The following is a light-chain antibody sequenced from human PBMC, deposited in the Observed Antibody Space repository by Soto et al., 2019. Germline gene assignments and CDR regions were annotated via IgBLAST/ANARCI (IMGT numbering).Light chain of an antibody. CDR3: QEYNSYSYT. CDR1: QGSSSF. J-gene: IGKJ5*01. CDR2: AAS. Sequence: IQVSQSPSSLSASVGDRVTITGRARQGSSSFLAWFQQKPGTAPKLLIYAASTLQRGVPSRFSGSGSGTDFTLTISSLQPEDFATYYCQEYNSYSYTFGQGPRLEI. V-gene: IGKV1-16*01.